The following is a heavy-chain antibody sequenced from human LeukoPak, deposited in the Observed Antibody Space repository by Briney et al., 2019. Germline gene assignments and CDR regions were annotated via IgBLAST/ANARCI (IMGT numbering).Heavy chain of an antibody. CDR3: ALLPYDYGLQYYYYYYGMDV. Sequence: SGPTLVKPTQTLTLTCTFSGFSLSTSGVGVGWIRQPLGKALEWLALIYWNDDKRYSPSLKSRLTITKDTSKNQVVLTMTNMDPVDTATYYCALLPYDYGLQYYYYYYGMDVWGQGTTVTVSS. D-gene: IGHD4-17*01. J-gene: IGHJ6*02. CDR2: IYWNDDK. CDR1: GFSLSTSGVG. V-gene: IGHV2-5*01.